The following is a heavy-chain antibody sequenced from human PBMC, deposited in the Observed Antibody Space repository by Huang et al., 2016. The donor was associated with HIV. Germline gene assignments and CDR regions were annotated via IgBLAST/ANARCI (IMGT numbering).Heavy chain of an antibody. CDR2: INHSGRT. Sequence: QVQLHPWGAGLLKPSETLSLTCAVYGGSFSGPNWTWIRQTPGKGLAWIGEINHSGRTNCSPALKRRVTISLDPSKNQFSLRLRSVTAADTAVYYCARGRGDARGFLGLDFWGQGTLVTVSS. CDR3: ARGRGDARGFLGLDF. CDR1: GGSFSGPN. V-gene: IGHV4-34*01. J-gene: IGHJ4*02. D-gene: IGHD3-16*01.